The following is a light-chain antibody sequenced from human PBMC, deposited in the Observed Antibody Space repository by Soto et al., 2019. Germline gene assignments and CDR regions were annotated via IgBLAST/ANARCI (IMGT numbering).Light chain of an antibody. V-gene: IGKV1-5*03. CDR3: QQYDSYPLT. Sequence: DIQMTQSPSTLSASVGDRVTITCRASQSISSWLAWYQKKPGKAPNLLIYKTSSLESGVPSRFNGSGSGTEFTLTVNSLQPDDFATYYCQQYDSYPLTFGGGTKVDIK. CDR2: KTS. J-gene: IGKJ4*01. CDR1: QSISSW.